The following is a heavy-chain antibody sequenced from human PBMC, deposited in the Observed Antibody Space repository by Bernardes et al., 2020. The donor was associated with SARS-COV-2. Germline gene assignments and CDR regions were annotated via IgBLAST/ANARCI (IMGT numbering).Heavy chain of an antibody. Sequence: GGSLRLSCAASGFTFGDYTMHWVRQPPGKGLQWVSLISWDGGNTNYADSVKGRITISRDNNKNSLYLQMNTLTKDDTALYYCAKDLHPYSSSWSSVDHWGQGTLVTVSS. V-gene: IGHV3-43*01. D-gene: IGHD2-2*01. CDR1: GFTFGDYT. J-gene: IGHJ4*02. CDR3: AKDLHPYSSSWSSVDH. CDR2: ISWDGGNT.